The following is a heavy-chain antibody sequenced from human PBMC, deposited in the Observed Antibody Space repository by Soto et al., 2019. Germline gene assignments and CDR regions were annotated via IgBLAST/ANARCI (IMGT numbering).Heavy chain of an antibody. Sequence: EVQLVESGGGLVKPGGSLRLSCAASGFTFSSYSMNWVRQAPGKGLEWVSSMSSSSSYIYYADSVKGRFTISRDNAKNSLYLQMNSLRAEDTAVYYCARVDIMITFRDAFDIWGQGTMVTVSS. CDR1: GFTFSSYS. CDR3: ARVDIMITFRDAFDI. D-gene: IGHD3-16*01. CDR2: MSSSSSYI. V-gene: IGHV3-21*01. J-gene: IGHJ3*02.